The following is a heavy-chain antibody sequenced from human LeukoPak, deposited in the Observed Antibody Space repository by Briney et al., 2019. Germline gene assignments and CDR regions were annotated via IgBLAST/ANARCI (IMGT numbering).Heavy chain of an antibody. Sequence: GGSLRLSCAASGFTFSSYWMTWVRQAPGKGLEWVSSISSSSSYIYYADSVKGRFTISRDNAKNSLYLQMNSLRAEDTAVYYCARDGGSYFWFDPWGQGTLVTVSS. CDR1: GFTFSSYW. V-gene: IGHV3-21*01. D-gene: IGHD1-26*01. J-gene: IGHJ5*02. CDR2: ISSSSSYI. CDR3: ARDGGSYFWFDP.